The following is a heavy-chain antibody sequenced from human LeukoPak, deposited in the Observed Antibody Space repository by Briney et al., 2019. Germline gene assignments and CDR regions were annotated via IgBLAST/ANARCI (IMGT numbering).Heavy chain of an antibody. J-gene: IGHJ5*02. CDR2: IYHSGST. V-gene: IGHV4-4*02. D-gene: IGHD3-22*01. CDR1: GGSISSSDW. Sequence: SETLSLTCAVSGGSISSSDWWSWVRQPPGKGLEWIGEIYHSGSTNYNPSLKSRVTISVDTSKNQFSLKLSSVTAADTAVYYCARRRRSYYYDSSGSPGRFDPWGQGTLVTVSS. CDR3: ARRRRSYYYDSSGSPGRFDP.